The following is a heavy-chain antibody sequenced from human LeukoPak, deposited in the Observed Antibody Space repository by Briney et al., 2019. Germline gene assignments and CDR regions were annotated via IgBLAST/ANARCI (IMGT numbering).Heavy chain of an antibody. CDR2: ISDSGDST. Sequence: GGSLRLSCAASGFTFSSYAMSWVRQAPGKGLEWVSAISDSGDSTYYADSVKGRFTISRDNSKNTLYLQMSSLSAEDTAVYYCAKDRTYYYDNSGYYSDYWGQGTLVTVSS. CDR1: GFTFSSYA. J-gene: IGHJ4*02. V-gene: IGHV3-23*01. CDR3: AKDRTYYYDNSGYYSDY. D-gene: IGHD3-22*01.